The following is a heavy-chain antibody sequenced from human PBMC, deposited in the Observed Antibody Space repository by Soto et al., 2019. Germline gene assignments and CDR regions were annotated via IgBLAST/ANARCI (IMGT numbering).Heavy chain of an antibody. CDR2: INHSGST. V-gene: IGHV4-34*01. Sequence: QVQLQQWGAGLLKPSETLSLTCAVYGGSFSGYYWSWIRQPQGKGLEWIGEINHSGSTNYNPSLKSRVTISVDTSKNQFSLKLSSVTAADTAVYYCARGLGSSSSGGNFDLWGRGTLVTVSS. CDR3: ARGLGSSSSGGNFDL. D-gene: IGHD6-6*01. J-gene: IGHJ2*01. CDR1: GGSFSGYY.